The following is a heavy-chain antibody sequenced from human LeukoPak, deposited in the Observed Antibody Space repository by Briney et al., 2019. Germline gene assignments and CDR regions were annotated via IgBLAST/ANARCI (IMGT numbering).Heavy chain of an antibody. J-gene: IGHJ6*03. CDR1: GFTFSSYA. CDR3: AKDALIVVVPAATAWGYMDV. D-gene: IGHD2-2*01. CDR2: ISCSGGST. Sequence: GGSLRLSCAASGFTFSSYAMSWVRQAPGKGLEWVSAISCSGGSTYYADSVKGRFTISRDNSKNTLYLQMNSLRAEDTAVYYCAKDALIVVVPAATAWGYMDVWGKGTTVTVSS. V-gene: IGHV3-23*01.